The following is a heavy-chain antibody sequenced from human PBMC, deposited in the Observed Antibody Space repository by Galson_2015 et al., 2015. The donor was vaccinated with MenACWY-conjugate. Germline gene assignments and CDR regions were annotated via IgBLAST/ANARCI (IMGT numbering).Heavy chain of an antibody. V-gene: IGHV1-69*13. J-gene: IGHJ4*02. Sequence: SVKVSCKASGASVNSHAVSWVRQAPGQGLEWMGGTIPMYGTANYAQRFQGRVTIIAYGSTNTAYMELSSLRPEDTAVYYCASFSKFYFDTTVGYYFEYWGQGTLVTVAS. D-gene: IGHD3-22*01. CDR2: TIPMYGTA. CDR1: GASVNSHA. CDR3: ASFSKFYFDTTVGYYFEY.